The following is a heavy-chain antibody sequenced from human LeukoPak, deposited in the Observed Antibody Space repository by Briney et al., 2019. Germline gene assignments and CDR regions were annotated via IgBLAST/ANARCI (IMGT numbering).Heavy chain of an antibody. J-gene: IGHJ6*02. D-gene: IGHD5-18*01. CDR3: ARERPSHGYYYYGMDV. Sequence: GRSLRLSCAASGFTFSSYAMHWVRQAPGKGLEWVAVISYDGSNKYYADSVKGRFTISRDNSKNTLYLQMNSLRAEDTAVYYCARERPSHGYYYYGMDVWGQETTVTVSS. V-gene: IGHV3-30-3*01. CDR1: GFTFSSYA. CDR2: ISYDGSNK.